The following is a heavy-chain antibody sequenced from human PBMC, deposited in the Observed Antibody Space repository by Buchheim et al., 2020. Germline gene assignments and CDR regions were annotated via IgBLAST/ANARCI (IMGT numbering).Heavy chain of an antibody. CDR1: GGSFSGYY. V-gene: IGHV4-34*01. CDR3: ARGRRDGYNYRRSLRWFDP. Sequence: QVQLQQWGAGLLKPSETLSLTCAVYGGSFSGYYWSWIRQPPGKGLEWIGEINHSGSTNYNPSLKSRVTISVDTSKNQFSLKLSSVTAADTAVYYCARGRRDGYNYRRSLRWFDPWGQGTL. CDR2: INHSGST. D-gene: IGHD5-24*01. J-gene: IGHJ5*02.